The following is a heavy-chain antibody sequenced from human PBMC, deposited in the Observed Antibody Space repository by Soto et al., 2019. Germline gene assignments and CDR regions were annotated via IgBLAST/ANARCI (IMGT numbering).Heavy chain of an antibody. CDR3: ANVDVGSYGMDV. CDR2: ISYDGSNK. CDR1: GFTFSSFG. Sequence: QVQMVESGGGVVQPGRSLRLSCAASGFTFSSFGMHWVRQAPGKGLEWVAVISYDGSNKYYADSVKGRFTISRDNSKNTLYLQMTSLRAEDTAVYYCANVDVGSYGMDVWGQGTTVTVSS. D-gene: IGHD5-12*01. J-gene: IGHJ6*02. V-gene: IGHV3-30*18.